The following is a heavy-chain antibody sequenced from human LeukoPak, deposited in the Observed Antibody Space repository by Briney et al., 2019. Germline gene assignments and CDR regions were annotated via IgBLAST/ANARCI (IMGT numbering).Heavy chain of an antibody. V-gene: IGHV3-53*01. D-gene: IGHD1-14*01. CDR1: GFTVITND. CDR2: LYSDGNT. Sequence: GGSLRLSCAASGFTVITNDMTWVCQAPGKGVEWVSVLYSDGNTKYADSVQGRFTISRDNSKNTLYLEMNSLSPDDTAVYYCARGVEPLAANTLAYWGQGTLVTVSS. CDR3: ARGVEPLAANTLAY. J-gene: IGHJ4*02.